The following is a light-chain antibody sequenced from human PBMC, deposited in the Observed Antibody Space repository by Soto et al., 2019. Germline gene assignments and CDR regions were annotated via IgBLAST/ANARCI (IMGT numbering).Light chain of an antibody. CDR3: QYYDNYSWT. CDR2: KTS. V-gene: IGKV1-5*03. Sequence: DIQLTQSPSTLSASVGDRVTITCRASQSIGVWLTWYQQKPGKAPKFLIYKTSTLESGVPSRFSGSGSGTESTLTISSPQPDDFATYHCQYYDNYSWTFGQGTKVEIK. J-gene: IGKJ1*01. CDR1: QSIGVW.